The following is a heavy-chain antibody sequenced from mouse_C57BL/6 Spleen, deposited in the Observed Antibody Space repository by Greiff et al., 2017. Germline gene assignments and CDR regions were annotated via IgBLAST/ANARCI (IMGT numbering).Heavy chain of an antibody. CDR2: ISSGGSYT. D-gene: IGHD2-4*01. J-gene: IGHJ3*01. V-gene: IGHV5-6*02. Sequence: EVKLVEPGGDLVKPGGSLKLSCAASGFTFSSYGMSWVRQTPDKRLEWVATISSGGSYTYYPDSVKGRYTISKDDAKNTLYLQMSSLKSEDTAMYYCAGRDYDGGYWGQGTLVTVSA. CDR1: GFTFSSYG. CDR3: AGRDYDGGY.